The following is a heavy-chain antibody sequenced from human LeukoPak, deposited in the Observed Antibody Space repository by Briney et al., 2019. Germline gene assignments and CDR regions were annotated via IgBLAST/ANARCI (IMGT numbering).Heavy chain of an antibody. V-gene: IGHV1-2*04. Sequence: ASVKVSCKAPGYTFTGYYMHWVRQAPGQGLEWMGWINPNSGGTNYAQKFQGWVTMTRDTSISTAYMELSRLRSDDTAVYYCARAGAGYGGNSAFDYWGQGTLVTVSS. D-gene: IGHD4-23*01. CDR1: GYTFTGYY. J-gene: IGHJ4*02. CDR3: ARAGAGYGGNSAFDY. CDR2: INPNSGGT.